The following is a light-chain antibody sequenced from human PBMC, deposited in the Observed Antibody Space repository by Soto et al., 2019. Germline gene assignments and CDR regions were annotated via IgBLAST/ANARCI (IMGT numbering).Light chain of an antibody. CDR3: SSYTSSSTRV. V-gene: IGLV2-14*01. J-gene: IGLJ1*01. Sequence: QSALTQPASVSGSPGQSITISCTGTSSDVGGYNYVSWYQQHPGKAPKLMIYKVSNRPSGVSNRFSGSKSGNTASLTISVLHAEDEADYYCSSYTSSSTRVFGTGTKVTVL. CDR1: SSDVGGYNY. CDR2: KVS.